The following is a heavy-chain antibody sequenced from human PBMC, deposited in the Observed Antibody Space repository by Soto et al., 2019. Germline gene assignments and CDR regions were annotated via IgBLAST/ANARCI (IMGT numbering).Heavy chain of an antibody. Sequence: QVQLVESGGGVVQPGRSLRLSCAASGFTFSSYGMHWVRQAPGKGLEWVAVISYDGSNKYYADSVKGRFTISSDNSKNALYLQMNSLRAEDTALYYCANLHYGYSYGLDAFDIWGQGTMVTVSS. D-gene: IGHD5-18*01. CDR2: ISYDGSNK. CDR3: ANLHYGYSYGLDAFDI. V-gene: IGHV3-30*18. J-gene: IGHJ3*02. CDR1: GFTFSSYG.